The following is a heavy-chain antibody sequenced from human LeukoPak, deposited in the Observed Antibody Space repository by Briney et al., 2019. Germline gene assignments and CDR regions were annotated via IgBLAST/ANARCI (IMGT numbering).Heavy chain of an antibody. CDR3: ARGVLGFEGLHPPPTYYYYYMDV. Sequence: ASVKVSCKASGYTFTSYDITGVRQAAGQGLEWRGWMNPNSGNTGYAQKFQGRVTMTRNTSISTAYMELSSLRSEDTAVYYCARGVLGFEGLHPPPTYYYYYMDVWGKGTTVTVSS. V-gene: IGHV1-8*01. D-gene: IGHD3-16*01. CDR1: GYTFTSYD. J-gene: IGHJ6*03. CDR2: MNPNSGNT.